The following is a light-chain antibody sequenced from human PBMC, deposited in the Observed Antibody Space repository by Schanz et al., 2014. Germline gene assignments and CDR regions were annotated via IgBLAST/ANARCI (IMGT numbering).Light chain of an antibody. CDR3: VLYMGRGISI. CDR1: SGSVSITSF. J-gene: IGLJ2*01. CDR2: NTN. V-gene: IGLV8-61*01. Sequence: QTVVTQEPSFSVSPGGTVTLTCGLRSGSVSITSFPSWYQQTPGQAPRTLIYNTNTRSSGVPDRFSGSILGNKAALTITGAQADDESDYYCVLYMGRGISIFGGGTKLTVL.